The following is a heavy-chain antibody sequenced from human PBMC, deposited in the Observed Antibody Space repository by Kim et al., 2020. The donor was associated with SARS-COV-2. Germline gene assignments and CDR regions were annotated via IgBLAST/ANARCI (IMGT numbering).Heavy chain of an antibody. CDR1: GGSISSGGYY. V-gene: IGHV4-31*03. CDR2: IYYSGST. J-gene: IGHJ3*02. D-gene: IGHD3-10*01. Sequence: SETLSLTCTVSGGSISSGGYYWSWIRQHPGKGLEWIGYIYYSGSTYYNPSLKSRVTISVDTSKNQFSLKLSSVTAADTAVYYCARGGGITMVRGVIILDAFDIWGQGTMVTVSS. CDR3: ARGGGITMVRGVIILDAFDI.